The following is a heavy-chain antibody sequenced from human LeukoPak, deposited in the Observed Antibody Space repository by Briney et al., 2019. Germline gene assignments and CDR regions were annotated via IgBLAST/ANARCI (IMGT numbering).Heavy chain of an antibody. D-gene: IGHD2-15*01. CDR3: AKGVVAATNAAYYGMDV. Sequence: GGSLRLSCAASGFTFSNYGMHWVRQAPGKGLEWVAVISYDESDKYYADSVKGRFTISRDNSKNTLYLQMNSLRPEDTAVYYCAKGVVAATNAAYYGMDVWGQGITVTVSS. CDR1: GFTFSNYG. V-gene: IGHV3-30*18. J-gene: IGHJ6*02. CDR2: ISYDESDK.